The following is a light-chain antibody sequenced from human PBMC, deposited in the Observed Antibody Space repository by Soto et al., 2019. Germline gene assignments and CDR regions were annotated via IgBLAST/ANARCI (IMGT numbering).Light chain of an antibody. CDR2: GPS. CDR3: QQYHSWPLT. Sequence: EIVMTQSPATLSVSPGERATLSCRASQSVNSNLAWYQQKPGQAPRLLIYGPSTRATGVPARFSGSGSVTEFTLTISSLQSEDFAVYCCQQYHSWPLTFGPGTKVDIK. J-gene: IGKJ3*01. CDR1: QSVNSN. V-gene: IGKV3-15*01.